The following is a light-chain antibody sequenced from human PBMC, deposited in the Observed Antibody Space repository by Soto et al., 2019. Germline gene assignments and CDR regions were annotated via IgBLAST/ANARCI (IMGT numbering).Light chain of an antibody. J-gene: IGKJ1*01. CDR2: GAS. V-gene: IGKV3-15*01. CDR3: QQYHHWTWT. Sequence: EIVMTQSPATLSVSPGERATLSCRASQSVPSNLAWYQQKPGQAPRLLISGASTSATGIPARFSGSGSGTEFTLIISSLLSQYFAVYYCQQYHHWTWTFGQCTKVEF. CDR1: QSVPSN.